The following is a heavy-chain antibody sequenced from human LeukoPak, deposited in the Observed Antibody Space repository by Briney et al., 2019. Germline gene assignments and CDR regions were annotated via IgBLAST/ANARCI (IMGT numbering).Heavy chain of an antibody. Sequence: GGSLRLSCAASGFTFSNYWMYWVRQAPGKGLVWVSRINSDGSSTSYADSVKGRFTISRDNAKNTLYLQMNGLRAEDTAVYYCARDEYSYGYLGYWGQGTLVTVSS. CDR3: ARDEYSYGYLGY. CDR2: INSDGSST. V-gene: IGHV3-74*01. J-gene: IGHJ4*02. D-gene: IGHD5-18*01. CDR1: GFTFSNYW.